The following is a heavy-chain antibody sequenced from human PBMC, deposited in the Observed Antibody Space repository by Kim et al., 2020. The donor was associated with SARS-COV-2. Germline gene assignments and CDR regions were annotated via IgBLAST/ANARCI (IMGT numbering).Heavy chain of an antibody. J-gene: IGHJ6*02. V-gene: IGHV1-3*01. CDR1: GYTFTSYA. D-gene: IGHD2-15*01. Sequence: ASVKVSCKASGYTFTSYAMHWVRQAPGQRLEWMGWINAGNGNTKYSQKFQGRVTITRDTSASTAYMELSSLRSEDTAVYYCAVHCSGGSCYSNIYYYYYGMDVWGQGTTVTVSS. CDR3: AVHCSGGSCYSNIYYYYYGMDV. CDR2: INAGNGNT.